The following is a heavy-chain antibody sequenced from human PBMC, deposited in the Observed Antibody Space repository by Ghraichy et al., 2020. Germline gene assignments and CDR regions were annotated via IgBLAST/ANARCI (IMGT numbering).Heavy chain of an antibody. CDR3: ARDRTPVVVTAMGGH. CDR1: GYTFTNFY. Sequence: ASVKVSCKASGYTFTNFYMHWVRQAPGQGLEWMGIINPSGGSTSNAQEFQGRVTMTRDTSTSTVYLELSSLRSEDTAVYYCARDRTPVVVTAMGGHWGQGTLVTVSS. D-gene: IGHD2-21*02. V-gene: IGHV1-46*01. CDR2: INPSGGST. J-gene: IGHJ4*02.